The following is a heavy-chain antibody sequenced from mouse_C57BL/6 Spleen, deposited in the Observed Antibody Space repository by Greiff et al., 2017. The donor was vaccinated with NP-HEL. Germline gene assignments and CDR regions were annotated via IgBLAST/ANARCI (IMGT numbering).Heavy chain of an antibody. CDR2: ISSGSSTI. V-gene: IGHV5-17*01. Sequence: EVKLMESGGGLVKPGGSLKLSCAASGFTFSDYGMHWVCQAPEKGLEWVAYISSGSSTIYYADTVKGRFTISRDNAKNTLFLQMTSLRSEDTAMYYCARMDHFDYWGQGTTLTVSS. CDR1: GFTFSDYG. J-gene: IGHJ2*01. CDR3: ARMDHFDY.